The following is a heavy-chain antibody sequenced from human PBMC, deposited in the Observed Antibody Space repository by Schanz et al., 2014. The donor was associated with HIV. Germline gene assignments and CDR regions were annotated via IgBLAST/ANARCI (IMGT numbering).Heavy chain of an antibody. CDR3: ARTHCSGARCSSSPFDY. D-gene: IGHD2-15*01. CDR2: VIPVLDTA. CDR1: GGTLSSYA. Sequence: QVQLVQSGAEVKKPGSSVKVSCKDSGGTLSSYAISWVRQAPGQGLEWMGMVIPVLDTAKYAQKFQGRVTITADESTKTAYMELSNLRSEDTAVYYCARTHCSGARCSSSPFDYWGQGTLVTVSS. V-gene: IGHV1-69*11. J-gene: IGHJ4*02.